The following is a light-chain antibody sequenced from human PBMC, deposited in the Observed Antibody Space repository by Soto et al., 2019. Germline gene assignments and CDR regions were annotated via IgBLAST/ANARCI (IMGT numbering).Light chain of an antibody. CDR2: GNS. J-gene: IGLJ1*01. CDR1: SSNIGACYD. CDR3: QSYDSSQEV. Sequence: QSALTQPPSVSGAPGQRVTISCTGSSSNIGACYDVHWYQQLPGTAPKLLIYGNSNRPSGVPDRFSGSKSGTSASLAIIGLQAEDEADYHCQSYDSSQEVFGTGTKVTVL. V-gene: IGLV1-40*01.